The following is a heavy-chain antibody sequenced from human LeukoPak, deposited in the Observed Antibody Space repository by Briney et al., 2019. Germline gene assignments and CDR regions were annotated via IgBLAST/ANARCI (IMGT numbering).Heavy chain of an antibody. D-gene: IGHD3-9*01. CDR3: ARGGEYYDILTGYYTPYYYYMDV. Sequence: SETLSLTCTVSGYSISSGYYWGWIRQPPGKGLEWIGRIYTSGSTNYNPSPKSRVTMSLDTSKNQFSLKLSSVTAADTAVYYCARGGEYYDILTGYYTPYYYYMDVWGKGTAVTISS. CDR2: IYTSGST. V-gene: IGHV4-38-2*02. J-gene: IGHJ6*03. CDR1: GYSISSGYY.